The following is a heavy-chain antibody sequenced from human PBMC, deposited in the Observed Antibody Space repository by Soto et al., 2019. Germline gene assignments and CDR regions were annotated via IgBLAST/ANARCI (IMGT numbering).Heavy chain of an antibody. J-gene: IGHJ4*02. CDR2: ISGSGGST. D-gene: IGHD6-19*01. CDR1: GFTFSSYA. V-gene: IGHV3-23*01. CDR3: AKDWLDSSGWSELGDY. Sequence: EVQLLESGGGLVQPGGSLRLSCAASGFTFSSYAMSWVRQAPGKGLEWVSAISGSGGSTYYADSVKGRFTISRDNSKKALYLQMSGLRAEDTAVYYCAKDWLDSSGWSELGDYWGQGSLVTVSS.